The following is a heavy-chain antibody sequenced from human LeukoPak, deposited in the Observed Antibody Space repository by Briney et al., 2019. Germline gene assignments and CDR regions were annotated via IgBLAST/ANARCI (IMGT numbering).Heavy chain of an antibody. CDR1: GGTFSSYA. CDR3: AREMERSHAFDI. J-gene: IGHJ3*02. D-gene: IGHD1-1*01. V-gene: IGHV1-69*04. CDR2: IIPILGIA. Sequence: SVKVSCKASGGTFSSYAISWVRQAPGQGLEWMGRIIPILGIANYAQKFQGRVTITAGKSTSTAYMELSSLRSEDTAVYYCAREMERSHAFDIWGQGTMVTVSS.